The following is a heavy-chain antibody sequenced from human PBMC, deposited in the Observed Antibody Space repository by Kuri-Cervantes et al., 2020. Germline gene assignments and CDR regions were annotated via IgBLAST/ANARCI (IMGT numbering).Heavy chain of an antibody. CDR2: INHSGST. Sequence: SETLSLTCAVYGGSFSGYYWSWIRQPPGKGLEWIGEINHSGSTNYNPSLKSRVTISVDTSKNQFSLKLSSVTAADTAVYYCARARSIAVAVDYWGQGTLVTVLL. J-gene: IGHJ4*02. CDR1: GGSFSGYY. CDR3: ARARSIAVAVDY. V-gene: IGHV4-34*01. D-gene: IGHD6-19*01.